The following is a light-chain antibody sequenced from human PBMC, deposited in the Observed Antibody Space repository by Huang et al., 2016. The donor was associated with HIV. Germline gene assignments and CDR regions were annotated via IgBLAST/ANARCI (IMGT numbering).Light chain of an antibody. Sequence: EIVMTQSPATLSVSPGERATLTCRASQSVNSDLAWYQQKPGQAPRLLMFGASTRATGIPARCSGSGSGTEFTLTISSLRSEDFAVYYCQQYNNWPLTWTFGQGTKVEIK. CDR2: GAS. CDR3: QQYNNWPLTWT. V-gene: IGKV3-15*01. CDR1: QSVNSD. J-gene: IGKJ1*01.